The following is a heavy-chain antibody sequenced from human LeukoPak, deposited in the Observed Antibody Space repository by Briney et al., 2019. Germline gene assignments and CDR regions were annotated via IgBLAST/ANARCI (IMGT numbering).Heavy chain of an antibody. V-gene: IGHV1-2*06. D-gene: IGHD1-26*01. CDR3: ARGSGSYFRFDP. Sequence: ASVKVPCKASGYTFTGYYMHWVRQAPGQGLEWMGRINPNSGGTNYAQKFQGRVTMTRDTSISTAYMELSRLRSDDTAVYYCARGSGSYFRFDPWGQGTLVTVSS. CDR2: INPNSGGT. J-gene: IGHJ5*02. CDR1: GYTFTGYY.